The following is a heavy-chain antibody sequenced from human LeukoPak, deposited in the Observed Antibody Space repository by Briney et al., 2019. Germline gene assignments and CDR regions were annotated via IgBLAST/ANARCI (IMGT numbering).Heavy chain of an antibody. V-gene: IGHV1-58*02. D-gene: IGHD3-3*01. Sequence: ASVKVSCKASGFTFTSSAMQWVRQARGQRLEWIGWIVVGSGNTNYAQKFQERVTITRDMSTSTAYMELSSLRSEDTAVYYYAAAPYYDFWSGSEAFDIWGQGTMVTVSS. CDR3: AAAPYYDFWSGSEAFDI. J-gene: IGHJ3*02. CDR2: IVVGSGNT. CDR1: GFTFTSSA.